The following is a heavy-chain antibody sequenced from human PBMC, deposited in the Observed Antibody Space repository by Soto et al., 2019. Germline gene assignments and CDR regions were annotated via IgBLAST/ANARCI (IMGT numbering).Heavy chain of an antibody. D-gene: IGHD3-3*01. CDR3: AKNNIVLRFLEWLPGGMDV. J-gene: IGHJ6*02. CDR2: ISGSGGST. Sequence: EVQLLESGGGLVQPGGSLRLSCAASGFTFSSYAMSWVGQAPGKGLEWVSAISGSGGSTYYADSVKGRFTISRDNSKNTLYLQMNSLRAEDTAVYYCAKNNIVLRFLEWLPGGMDVWGQGTTVTVSS. CDR1: GFTFSSYA. V-gene: IGHV3-23*01.